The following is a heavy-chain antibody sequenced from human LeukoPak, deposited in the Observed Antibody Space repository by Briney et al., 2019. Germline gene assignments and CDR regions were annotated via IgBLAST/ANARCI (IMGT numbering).Heavy chain of an antibody. D-gene: IGHD7-27*01. J-gene: IGHJ5*02. CDR1: GGSFSGYY. CDR3: ARLGMVWFDP. V-gene: IGHV4-34*01. Sequence: PSETLSLTCAVYGGSFSGYYWSWIRQPPGKGLEWIGEINHSGSTNYNPSLKSRVTISVDTSKNQFSLKLSSVTAADTAVYYCARLGMVWFDPWGQGTLVTVSS. CDR2: INHSGST.